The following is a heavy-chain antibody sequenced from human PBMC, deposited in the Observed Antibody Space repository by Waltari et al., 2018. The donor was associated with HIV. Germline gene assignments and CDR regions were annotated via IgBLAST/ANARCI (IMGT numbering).Heavy chain of an antibody. Sequence: EVQLVESGGGLVQPGGSLRLSCAASGFTFSNSWMHWVRQAPGKGLVWVSRINGDGSSTDYADSVKGRFTISRDNAKNTLYLQVNTLRAEDTAVYFCARDAALFDWGQGTLVTVSS. CDR3: ARDAALFD. J-gene: IGHJ4*02. V-gene: IGHV3-74*01. D-gene: IGHD3-10*02. CDR2: INGDGSST. CDR1: GFTFSNSW.